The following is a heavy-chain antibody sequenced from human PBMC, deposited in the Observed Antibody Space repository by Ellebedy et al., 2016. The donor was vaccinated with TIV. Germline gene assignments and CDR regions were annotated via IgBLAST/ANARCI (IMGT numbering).Heavy chain of an antibody. V-gene: IGHV1-2*04. CDR2: MNPNSGNT. CDR1: GYTFTSYG. CDR3: ARALGYCTNGVCSQDLYGMDV. Sequence: ASVKVSCXASGYTFTSYGISWVRQAPGQGLEWMGWMNPNSGNTGYAQKFQGWVTMTRDTSISTAYMELSRLRSDDTAVYYCARALGYCTNGVCSQDLYGMDVWGQGTTVTVSS. J-gene: IGHJ6*02. D-gene: IGHD2-8*01.